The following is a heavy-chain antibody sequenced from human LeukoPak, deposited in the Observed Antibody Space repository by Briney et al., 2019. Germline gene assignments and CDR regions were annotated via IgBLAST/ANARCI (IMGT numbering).Heavy chain of an antibody. D-gene: IGHD5-12*01. CDR1: GYTFTNFG. Sequence: GASVKVSCKTSGYTFTNFGIGWVRQAPGQGLEWMGWISGGNGNTDYPQTLQDRFTMTTDTSTNTAYMELRNLRSDDTAVYYCAKDRYGDYEAPFHYYMDAWGRGTTVTVSS. CDR2: ISGGNGNT. CDR3: AKDRYGDYEAPFHYYMDA. J-gene: IGHJ6*03. V-gene: IGHV1-18*01.